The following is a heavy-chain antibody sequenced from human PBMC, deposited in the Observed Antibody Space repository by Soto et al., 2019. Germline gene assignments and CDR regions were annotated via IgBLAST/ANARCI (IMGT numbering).Heavy chain of an antibody. CDR1: GFTFSNYG. CDR3: ARDPGNDEAMDY. V-gene: IGHV3-33*01. CDR2: IWHDGKNK. D-gene: IGHD1-1*01. Sequence: QVQVVESGGGVVQPGGSPRLSCAASGFTFSNYGMHWVRQAPGKGLEWVAVIWHDGKNKYYADSVQGRFTISRDNSKNTMYLQMNSLRDEDTAVYYCARDPGNDEAMDYWGQGTLVTVSS. J-gene: IGHJ4*02.